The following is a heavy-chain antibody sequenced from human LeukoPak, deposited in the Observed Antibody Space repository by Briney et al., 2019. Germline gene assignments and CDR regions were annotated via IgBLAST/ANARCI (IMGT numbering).Heavy chain of an antibody. J-gene: IGHJ4*02. CDR1: GYTFTGYY. CDR2: INPNSGGT. Sequence: GASVKVSCKASGYTFTGYYMHWVRQAPGQGLEWMGWINPNSGGTNYAQKFQGRVTMTRDTSISTAYMELSRLRSDDPAVYYCARDWRMMYCSGGSCYGLDYWGQGTLVTVSS. CDR3: ARDWRMMYCSGGSCYGLDY. D-gene: IGHD2-15*01. V-gene: IGHV1-2*02.